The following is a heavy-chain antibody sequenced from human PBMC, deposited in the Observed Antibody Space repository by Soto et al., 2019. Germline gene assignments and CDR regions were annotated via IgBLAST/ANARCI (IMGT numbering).Heavy chain of an antibody. Sequence: SETLSITCAVYGGSFSGYYWTWIRQPPGTGLEWIGEINHSGSTNYNPSLKSRVTISVDTSKNQFSLKLTSVTAADTAVYYCARRYGGAFDIWGQGTMVTVSS. J-gene: IGHJ3*02. CDR2: INHSGST. CDR1: GGSFSGYY. D-gene: IGHD3-10*01. CDR3: ARRYGGAFDI. V-gene: IGHV4-34*01.